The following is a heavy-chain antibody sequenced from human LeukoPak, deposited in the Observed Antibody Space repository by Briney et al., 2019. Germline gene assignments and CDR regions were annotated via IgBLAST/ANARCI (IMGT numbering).Heavy chain of an antibody. Sequence: LETLSLSCNVSGDSVSSGYWTWIRQSPAKGLEWIGFIYDNGVTDYNPSLKSRLIISLDTSKNQFSLNLRSVSAADSAIYCAGRGHRYSRDWGQGILVTVSS. CDR1: GDSVSSGY. D-gene: IGHD2-15*01. V-gene: IGHV4-4*09. CDR3: GRGHRYSRD. CDR2: IYDNGVT. J-gene: IGHJ1*01.